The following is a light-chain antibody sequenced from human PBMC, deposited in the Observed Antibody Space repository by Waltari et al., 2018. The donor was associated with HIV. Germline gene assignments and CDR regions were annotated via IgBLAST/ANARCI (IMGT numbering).Light chain of an antibody. CDR1: SGNIASYF. J-gene: IGLJ2*01. CDR3: QSYYLNNVV. V-gene: IGLV6-57*01. CDR2: EDK. Sequence: NFMLTQPHSLSESPGKTVTISCTRSSGNIASYFVQWYQQRPGSSPTTVIYEDKRRPSGVPERFSGSIDTSSNSASLTISGLETEDEADYYCQSYYLNNVVFGGGTKLTVL.